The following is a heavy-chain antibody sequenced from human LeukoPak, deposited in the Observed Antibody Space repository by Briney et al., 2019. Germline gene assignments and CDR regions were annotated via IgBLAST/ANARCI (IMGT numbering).Heavy chain of an antibody. CDR3: ARDVAARPDYFDY. CDR2: IYHSGSI. V-gene: IGHV4-38-2*02. CDR1: GYSISSDYY. Sequence: SETLSLTCAVSGYSISSDYYWGWIRQPPGKGLEWIGTIYHSGSIYYNPSLKSRVTISVDTSKNQFFLKLSSVTAADTAVYYCARDVAARPDYFDYWGQGTLVTVSS. D-gene: IGHD6-6*01. J-gene: IGHJ4*02.